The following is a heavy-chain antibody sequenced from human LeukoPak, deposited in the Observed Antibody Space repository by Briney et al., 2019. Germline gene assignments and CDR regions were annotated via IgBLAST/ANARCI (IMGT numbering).Heavy chain of an antibody. J-gene: IGHJ5*02. CDR3: ARISMITFGGVIVT. CDR2: INHSGST. V-gene: IGHV4-34*01. CDR1: GGSFSGYY. D-gene: IGHD3-16*02. Sequence: SETLSLTCAVYGGSFSGYYWSWIRQPPGKGLEWIGEINHSGSTNYNPSLKSRVTISVDTSKNQFSLKLSSVTAADTAVYYCARISMITFGGVIVTWGQGTLVTVSS.